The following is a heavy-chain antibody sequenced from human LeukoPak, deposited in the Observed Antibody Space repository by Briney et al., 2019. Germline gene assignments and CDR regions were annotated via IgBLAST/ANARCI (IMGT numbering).Heavy chain of an antibody. CDR1: GFTVSSNY. J-gene: IGHJ5*02. CDR2: IYSGGST. CDR3: ARTTVTGKKNWFDP. V-gene: IGHV3-53*01. D-gene: IGHD4-17*01. Sequence: PGGSLRLSCAASGFTVSSNYMSWVRQAPGKGLEWVSVIYSGGSTYYADSVKGRFTISRDNSKNTLYLQMNSLRAEDTAVYYCARTTVTGKKNWFDPWGQGTLVTVSS.